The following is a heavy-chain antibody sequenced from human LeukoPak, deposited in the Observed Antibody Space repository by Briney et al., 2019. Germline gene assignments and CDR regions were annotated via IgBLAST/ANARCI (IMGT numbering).Heavy chain of an antibody. CDR1: GGSVNSGSYY. V-gene: IGHV4-61*01. Sequence: SETLSLTCTVSGGSVNSGSYYWNWIRQPPGTGLEWIGYIYYSGSTNYNPSLKSRVTISVDTSKNQFSLKLSSVTAADTAVYYCARAAYSGSYHSDYWGQGTLVTVSS. D-gene: IGHD1-26*01. CDR2: IYYSGST. J-gene: IGHJ4*02. CDR3: ARAAYSGSYHSDY.